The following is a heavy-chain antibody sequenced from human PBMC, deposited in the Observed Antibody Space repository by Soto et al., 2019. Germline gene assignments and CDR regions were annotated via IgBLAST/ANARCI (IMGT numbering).Heavy chain of an antibody. CDR2: ISAYNGNT. V-gene: IGHV1-18*01. Sequence: QVQLVQSGAEVKKPGASVKVSCKASGYTFTSYGISWVRQAPGQGLEWMGWISAYNGNTNYAQKLQGRVTMTPDTSTSTAYMELRSLRSDDTAVYYCARIVQGYSGLTLGGIDYWGQGTLVTVSS. CDR1: GYTFTSYG. J-gene: IGHJ4*02. CDR3: ARIVQGYSGLTLGGIDY. D-gene: IGHD2-15*01.